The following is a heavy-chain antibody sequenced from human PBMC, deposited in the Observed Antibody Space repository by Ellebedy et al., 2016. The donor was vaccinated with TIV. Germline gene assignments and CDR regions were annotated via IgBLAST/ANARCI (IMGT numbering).Heavy chain of an antibody. D-gene: IGHD4-23*01. J-gene: IGHJ4*02. CDR2: TNTDGSIT. Sequence: PGGSLRLSCAVSGFTVSSSSINWVRQAPGKGLEWVSRTNTDGSITTYADSVRGRSTISRDNAKNTLYLQVNSLRVEDTAVYFCAREVGGKDDYWGQGTLVTVSS. V-gene: IGHV3-74*01. CDR3: AREVGGKDDY. CDR1: GFTVSSSS.